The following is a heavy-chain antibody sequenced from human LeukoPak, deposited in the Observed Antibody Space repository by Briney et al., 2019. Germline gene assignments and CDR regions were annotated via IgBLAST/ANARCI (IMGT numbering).Heavy chain of an antibody. CDR2: IYYSGST. CDR3: ARRNGYYDSSGYYRPFDY. V-gene: IGHV4-59*01. Sequence: SETLSLTCTVTGGSLRSYYWSWLRQPPGKGLDGIGYIYYSGSTNYNPSLMSRGTISVDPSKNQFSLMSTSVYAADTAVYYCARRNGYYDSSGYYRPFDYWRQGTLVTVSS. J-gene: IGHJ4*02. D-gene: IGHD3-22*01. CDR1: GGSLRSYY.